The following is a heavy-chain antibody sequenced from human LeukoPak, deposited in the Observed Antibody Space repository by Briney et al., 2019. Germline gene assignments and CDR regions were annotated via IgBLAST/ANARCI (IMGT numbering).Heavy chain of an antibody. Sequence: GGSLRLSCAASGFIFSDYGMSWVRQAPGKGLEWVSSIGGRGGSTYYADSVKGRFTISRDNSKNTLYLQMNSLRAEDTAVYYCAKRRGSSWYQDIEYWGQGTLVTVSS. D-gene: IGHD6-13*01. J-gene: IGHJ4*02. CDR1: GFIFSDYG. CDR2: IGGRGGST. CDR3: AKRRGSSWYQDIEY. V-gene: IGHV3-23*01.